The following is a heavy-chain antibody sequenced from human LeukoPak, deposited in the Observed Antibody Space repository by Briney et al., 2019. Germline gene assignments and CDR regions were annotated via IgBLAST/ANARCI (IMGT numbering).Heavy chain of an antibody. CDR2: IYHSGST. V-gene: IGHV4-38-2*01. J-gene: IGHJ3*02. Sequence: SETLSLTCAVSGYSITSGYYWAWIRQPPGKGLEWIGNIYHSGSTYYNPSLKSRVTISVDTSKNQFSLKLSSVTAADTAVYYCARGAPLLLRAFDIWGQGTMVTVSS. D-gene: IGHD2-15*01. CDR1: GYSITSGYY. CDR3: ARGAPLLLRAFDI.